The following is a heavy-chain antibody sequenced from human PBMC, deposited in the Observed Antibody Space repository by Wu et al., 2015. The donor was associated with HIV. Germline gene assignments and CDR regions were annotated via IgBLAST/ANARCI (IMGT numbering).Heavy chain of an antibody. J-gene: IGHJ5*02. CDR1: GYTFSDYY. D-gene: IGHD3-10*01. V-gene: IGHV1-69*01. CDR3: ARAPFTMVRGVMYNWFDP. CDR2: IIPIFGTA. Sequence: QVQLVQSGAEVKMPGASVKVSCKASGYTFSDYYIHWVRQAPGQGLEWMGGIIPIFGTANYAQKFQGRVTITADESTSTAYMELSSLRSEDTAVYYCARAPFTMVRGVMYNWFDPWGQGTLVTVSS.